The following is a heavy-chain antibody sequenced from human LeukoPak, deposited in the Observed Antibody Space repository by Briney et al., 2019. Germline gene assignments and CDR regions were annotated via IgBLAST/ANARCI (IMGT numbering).Heavy chain of an antibody. CDR2: ISSSSSYT. Sequence: PGGSLRLSCAAPGFTFSDYYMSWIRQAPGKGLEWVSYISSSSSYTNYADSVKGRFTISRDNAKNSLYLQMNSLRAEDTAVYYCAKDSGNAHLFGYLGQGTLVTVSS. J-gene: IGHJ4*02. V-gene: IGHV3-11*06. CDR3: AKDSGNAHLFGY. D-gene: IGHD3-10*01. CDR1: GFTFSDYY.